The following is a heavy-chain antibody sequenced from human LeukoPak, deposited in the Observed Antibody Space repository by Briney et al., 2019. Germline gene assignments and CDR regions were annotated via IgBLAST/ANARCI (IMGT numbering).Heavy chain of an antibody. V-gene: IGHV4-31*03. CDR1: GGSISSGGYY. D-gene: IGHD2-15*01. CDR2: IYYSGST. CDR3: ARGGYCSGGSCATGQWFDP. Sequence: SETLSLTCTVSGGSISSGGYYWSWIRQHPGKGLEGIGYIYYSGSTYYNPSLKRRVTISVDTSKNQFSLKLSSVTAADTAVYYCARGGYCSGGSCATGQWFDPWGQGTLVTVSS. J-gene: IGHJ5*02.